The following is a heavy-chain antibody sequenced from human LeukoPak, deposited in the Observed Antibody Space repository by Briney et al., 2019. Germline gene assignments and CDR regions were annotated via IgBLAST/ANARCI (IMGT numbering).Heavy chain of an antibody. Sequence: PGGSLRLSCAASGFTFSSYWIHWVRQAPGKGLVWVSRINSDGSSTSYADSVKGRFTISRDNAENTLYLQMNSLRAEDTAVYYCARGVYYDSDGFLHWGQGTLVTVSS. CDR2: INSDGSST. V-gene: IGHV3-74*01. CDR1: GFTFSSYW. D-gene: IGHD3-22*01. CDR3: ARGVYYDSDGFLH. J-gene: IGHJ4*02.